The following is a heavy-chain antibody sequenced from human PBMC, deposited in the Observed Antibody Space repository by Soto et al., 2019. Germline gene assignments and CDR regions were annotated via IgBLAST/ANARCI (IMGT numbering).Heavy chain of an antibody. D-gene: IGHD3-22*01. CDR2: IKSKTDGGTT. J-gene: IGHJ4*02. V-gene: IGHV3-15*01. Sequence: GSLRLSCAASGFTFSNAWMSWVRQAPGKGREWGGRIKSKTDGGTTDYAAPGKGRFTISRDDSKNTLYLQMNSLKTEDTAVYYCTRVALGYYDSSGYWYYFDFWGQGTLVTVSS. CDR3: TRVALGYYDSSGYWYYFDF. CDR1: GFTFSNAW.